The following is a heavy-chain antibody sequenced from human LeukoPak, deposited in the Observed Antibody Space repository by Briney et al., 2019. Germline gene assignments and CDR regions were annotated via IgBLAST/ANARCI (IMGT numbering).Heavy chain of an antibody. Sequence: ASVKVSCKVSGYTLTELSMHWVRQAPGKGLEWMGGFDPEDGETIYAQKFQGRVTMTEDTSTDTAYMELSSLRSEDTVVYYCATPLTGTGDAFDIWGQGTMVTVSS. V-gene: IGHV1-24*01. CDR1: GYTLTELS. CDR3: ATPLTGTGDAFDI. CDR2: FDPEDGET. D-gene: IGHD1-20*01. J-gene: IGHJ3*02.